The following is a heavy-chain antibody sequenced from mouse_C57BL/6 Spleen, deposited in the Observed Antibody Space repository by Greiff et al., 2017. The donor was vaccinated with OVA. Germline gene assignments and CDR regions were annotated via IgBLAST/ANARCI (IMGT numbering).Heavy chain of an antibody. CDR3: ARRDYYGSLYWYFDV. CDR1: GYTFTSYW. Sequence: QVQLQQPGTELVKPGASVKLSCKASGYTFTSYWMHWVKQRPGQGLEWIGNINPSNGGTNYNEKFKSKATLTVDKSSSTAYMQLSSLTSEDSAVYDCARRDYYGSLYWYFDVWGTGTTVTVSS. CDR2: INPSNGGT. J-gene: IGHJ1*03. D-gene: IGHD1-1*01. V-gene: IGHV1-53*01.